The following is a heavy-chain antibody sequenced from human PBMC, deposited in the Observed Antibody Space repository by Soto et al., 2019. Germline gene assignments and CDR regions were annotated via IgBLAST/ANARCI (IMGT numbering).Heavy chain of an antibody. J-gene: IGHJ6*02. CDR1: GFTFSNNA. CDR3: AKARQAQSHYYYGMDV. Sequence: VGSLILSCSASGFTFSNNAMNWVREAPGKGLEWVSGISGTGYGTYYADSVKGRFTISRDSSNNTLYLQMNSLRGEDTAIYYCAKARQAQSHYYYGMDVWGQGTPVTVSS. CDR2: ISGTGYGT. D-gene: IGHD6-19*01. V-gene: IGHV3-23*01.